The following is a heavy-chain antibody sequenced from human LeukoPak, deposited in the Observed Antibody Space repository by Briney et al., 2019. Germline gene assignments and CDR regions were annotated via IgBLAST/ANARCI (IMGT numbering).Heavy chain of an antibody. D-gene: IGHD3-10*01. J-gene: IGHJ4*02. CDR2: ISGTGGST. CDR3: AKLGGSGSYFWLIDY. V-gene: IGHV3-23*01. CDR1: GFTFSSYA. Sequence: PGGSLRLSCAASGFTFSSYAMSWVRQAPGKGLEWVSTISGTGGSTYYADSVKGRFTISRDNSKSTLYLQMNSLRAEDTAVYYCAKLGGSGSYFWLIDYWGQGTLVTVSS.